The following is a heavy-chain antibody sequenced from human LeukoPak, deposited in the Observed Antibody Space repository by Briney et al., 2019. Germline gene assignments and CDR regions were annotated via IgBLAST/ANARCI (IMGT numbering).Heavy chain of an antibody. CDR1: GGSITNNW. D-gene: IGHD4-17*01. V-gene: IGHV4-4*02. CDR3: ASNGYYSVDR. CDR2: IFHSGST. Sequence: SGTLSLTCIVSGGSITNNWWSWVRQPPGKGLEWIGEIFHSGSTTYNPSLQSRVTITIDTSKTQFSLTLSSVTAADTAVYYCASNGYYSVDRWSQGTLVTVSS. J-gene: IGHJ5*02.